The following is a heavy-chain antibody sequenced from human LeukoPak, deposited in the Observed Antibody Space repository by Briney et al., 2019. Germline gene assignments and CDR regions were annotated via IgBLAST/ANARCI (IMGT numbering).Heavy chain of an antibody. Sequence: PGRSLTLSCAASGFIFSTYGMHWVRQAPGKGPQWVAVIWYDGSNKYYGDSVKGRFTIPRDNSKNTLYLHMNSLRDEDTGVYYCARASGPFDYWGQGTLVTVSS. V-gene: IGHV3-33*01. J-gene: IGHJ4*02. D-gene: IGHD3-10*01. CDR1: GFIFSTYG. CDR2: IWYDGSNK. CDR3: ARASGPFDY.